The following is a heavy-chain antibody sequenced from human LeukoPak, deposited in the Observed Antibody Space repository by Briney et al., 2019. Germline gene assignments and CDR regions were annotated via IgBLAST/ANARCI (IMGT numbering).Heavy chain of an antibody. Sequence: GSLRLSCSASGFTFTNAWMSWVRRAPGKGLEWVGRIKSKADGGTTDFAAPVKSRFTISRDDSKNTLILQMNSLRIEDTAVYYCTTEGSFYDILTGDYRGYFDSWGQGTLVTVSS. CDR1: GFTFTNAW. J-gene: IGHJ4*02. D-gene: IGHD3-9*01. V-gene: IGHV3-15*01. CDR2: IKSKADGGTT. CDR3: TTEGSFYDILTGDYRGYFDS.